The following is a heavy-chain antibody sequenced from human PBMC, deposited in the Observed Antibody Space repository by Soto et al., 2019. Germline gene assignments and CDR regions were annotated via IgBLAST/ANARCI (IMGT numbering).Heavy chain of an antibody. V-gene: IGHV4-31*03. D-gene: IGHD3-22*01. CDR1: GASITSDDFY. J-gene: IGHJ5*02. CDR2: MYHSGNT. CDR3: VKYYYDSSGLNWFDP. Sequence: SETLSLTCTVSGASITSDDFYCSWIRQNPGKGLEWIGYMYHSGNTYYNPSLRSRLIMSMDPSKNQFSLRLTSVTAADTAVYYCVKYYYDSSGLNWFDPWGPGTLVTVSS.